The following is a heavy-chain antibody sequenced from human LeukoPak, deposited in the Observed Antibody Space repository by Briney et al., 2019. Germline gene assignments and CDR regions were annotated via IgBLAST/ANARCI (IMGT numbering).Heavy chain of an antibody. J-gene: IGHJ3*02. V-gene: IGHV4-59*01. CDR2: IYYSGST. CDR1: GGSISSYY. CDR3: ARDSSGYAFDI. D-gene: IGHD6-19*01. Sequence: SETLSLTCTVSGGSISSYYWSWIRQPPGKGLEWIGYIYYSGSTNYNPSLKSRVTISVNTSKNQFSLKLSSVTAADTAVYYCARDSSGYAFDIWGQGTMVTVSS.